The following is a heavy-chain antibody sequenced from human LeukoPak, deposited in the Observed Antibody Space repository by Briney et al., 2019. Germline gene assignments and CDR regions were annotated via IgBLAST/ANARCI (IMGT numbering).Heavy chain of an antibody. CDR2: ISAYNGNT. V-gene: IGHV1-18*01. CDR1: GYTFTSYG. CDR3: ARDLMTYYYDSSGYY. D-gene: IGHD3-22*01. J-gene: IGHJ4*02. Sequence: VASVKVSCKASGYTFTSYGISWVRQAPGQGLEWMGWISAYNGNTNYAQKLQGRVTMTTDTSTSTAYMELRSLRSDDTAVYYCARDLMTYYYDSSGYYWGQGTLVTVSS.